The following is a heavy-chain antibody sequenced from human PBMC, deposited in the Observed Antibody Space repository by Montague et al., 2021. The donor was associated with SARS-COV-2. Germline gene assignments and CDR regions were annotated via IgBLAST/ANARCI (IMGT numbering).Heavy chain of an antibody. D-gene: IGHD2-2*02. CDR1: GGSISSSNW. J-gene: IGHJ6*02. V-gene: IGHV4-4*02. CDR2: IYHSGST. CDR3: ARLCSSTSCYNPLNHYYYGMDV. Sequence: SETLSLTCAVSGGSISSSNWWSWVRQPPGKGLEWIGEIYHSGSTXXNPXXXSRVTISVDKSKNQFSLKLSSVTAADTAVYYCARLCSSTSCYNPLNHYYYGMDVWGQGTTVTVSS.